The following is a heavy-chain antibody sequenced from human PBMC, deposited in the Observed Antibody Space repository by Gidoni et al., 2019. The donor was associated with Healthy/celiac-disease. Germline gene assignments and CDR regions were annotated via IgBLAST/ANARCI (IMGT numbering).Heavy chain of an antibody. CDR3: ARVSPGGIAARP. V-gene: IGHV4-61*01. Sequence: QVQLQESGQGLVKPSETLSLTCTVSGGSVSSGRYYWSWIRQPPGKGLEWIGYIYYSWSTNYTPSLKIRVTISVDTSKNQFSLKLSSVTAADTAVYYCARVSPGGIAARPWCQGTLVTVSS. CDR1: GGSVSSGRYY. CDR2: IYYSWST. D-gene: IGHD6-6*01. J-gene: IGHJ4*02.